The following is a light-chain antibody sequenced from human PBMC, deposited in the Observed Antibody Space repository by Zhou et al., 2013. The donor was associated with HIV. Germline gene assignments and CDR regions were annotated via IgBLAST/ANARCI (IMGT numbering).Light chain of an antibody. V-gene: IGKV3-15*01. CDR1: QSIYSN. J-gene: IGKJ1*01. Sequence: IDMTQSPATLSVSPGEGATLSCRASQSIYSNLAWYQQKPGQAPRLLIYAASTGATGIPAKFSGSGSGSEFTLTISSLQSEDFAVYYCEQYHDWPPTFGQGTKVEVK. CDR2: AAS. CDR3: EQYHDWPPT.